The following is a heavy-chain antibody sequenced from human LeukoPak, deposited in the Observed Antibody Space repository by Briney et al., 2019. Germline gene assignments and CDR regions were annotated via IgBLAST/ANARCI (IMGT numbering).Heavy chain of an antibody. Sequence: PSETLSLTCTVSGGSISSSSYCWGWIRQPPGKGLEWIGSIYYSGSTYYNPSLKSRVTISVDTSKNQFSLKLSSVTAADTAVYYCARLSGGGGDCLDYWGQGTLVTVSS. D-gene: IGHD2-21*02. V-gene: IGHV4-39*07. J-gene: IGHJ4*02. CDR1: GGSISSSSYC. CDR3: ARLSGGGGDCLDY. CDR2: IYYSGST.